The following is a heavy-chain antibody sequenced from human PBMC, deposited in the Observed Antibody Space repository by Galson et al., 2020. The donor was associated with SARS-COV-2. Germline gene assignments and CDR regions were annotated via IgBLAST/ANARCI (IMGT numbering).Heavy chain of an antibody. CDR1: GFTFSSYG. V-gene: IGHV3-33*01. Sequence: GGSLRLSCAASGFTFSSYGMHWVRQAPGKGLEWVAVIWYDGSNNYYADSVKGRFTISRDNSKNTLYLQMNSLRAEDTAVYYCAREDIAVAGMGTCDYWGQGTLVTVSS. CDR2: IWYDGSNN. CDR3: AREDIAVAGMGTCDY. D-gene: IGHD6-19*01. J-gene: IGHJ4*02.